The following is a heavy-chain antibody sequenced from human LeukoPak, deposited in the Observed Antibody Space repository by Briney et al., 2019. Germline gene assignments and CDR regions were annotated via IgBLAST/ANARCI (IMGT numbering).Heavy chain of an antibody. CDR1: GGTFSSYA. CDR3: ARAEYKWVDASYYYNGMDV. D-gene: IGHD1-1*01. V-gene: IGHV1-69*13. CDR2: IIPIFGTA. Sequence: SVNVSCKASGGTFSSYAISWVRQAPGQGLEWRGGIIPIFGTANYAQKFQGRVTITADESTSTAYMDLSSLRSEDTAVYYCARAEYKWVDASYYYNGMDVWGEGNTVTVSS. J-gene: IGHJ6*04.